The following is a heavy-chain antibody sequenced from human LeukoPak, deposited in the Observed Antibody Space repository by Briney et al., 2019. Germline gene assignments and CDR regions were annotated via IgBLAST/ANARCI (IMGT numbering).Heavy chain of an antibody. CDR1: GGSISSYY. V-gene: IGHV4-59*01. J-gene: IGHJ5*02. Sequence: SETLSLTCTVSGGSISSYYWSWIRQPPGKGLEWIGYIYYSGSTNYNPSLKSRVTISVDTSKNQFSLKLSSVTAADTTVYYCARVELLWFGELLYNWFDPWGQGTLVTVSS. D-gene: IGHD3-10*01. CDR2: IYYSGST. CDR3: ARVELLWFGELLYNWFDP.